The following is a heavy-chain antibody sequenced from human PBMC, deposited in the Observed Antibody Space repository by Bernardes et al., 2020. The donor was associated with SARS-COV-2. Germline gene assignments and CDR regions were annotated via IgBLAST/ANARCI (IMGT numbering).Heavy chain of an antibody. J-gene: IGHJ4*02. CDR2: NDDAATTR. CDR1: GFSFSTSW. CDR3: ARGGNYYLDY. D-gene: IGHD1-26*01. V-gene: IGHV3-74*01. Sequence: GGSLRLSCAASGFSFSTSWMHWVRQAPGKGLVWVSRNDDAATTRNYADAVKGRFTVSRDNAKNTLYLQMDSLTDEDAAFYYCARGGNYYLDYWGQGTLVAASS.